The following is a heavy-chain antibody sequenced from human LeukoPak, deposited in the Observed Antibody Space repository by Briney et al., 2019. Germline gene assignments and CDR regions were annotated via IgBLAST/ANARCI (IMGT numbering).Heavy chain of an antibody. D-gene: IGHD6-19*01. CDR2: ISESDDT. Sequence: PRGSPRLSCAPPGFTFSSYAMTWVRQAPGKGLERVSAISESDDTYYVDSVKGRFTISRDFSKNTLYLQMNSLRAEDTAVYYCAKLTSGWFEDFWGQGTLVTVSS. CDR1: GFTFSSYA. CDR3: AKLTSGWFEDF. J-gene: IGHJ4*02. V-gene: IGHV3-23*01.